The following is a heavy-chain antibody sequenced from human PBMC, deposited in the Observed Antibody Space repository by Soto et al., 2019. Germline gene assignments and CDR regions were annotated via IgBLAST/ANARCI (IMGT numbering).Heavy chain of an antibody. D-gene: IGHD3-3*01. CDR1: GYTFTSYG. J-gene: IGHJ3*02. CDR2: ISAYNGNT. CDR3: ARDRLRFLEWLSDAFDI. Sequence: ASVKVSCKASGYTFTSYGISWVRQAPGQGLEWMGLISAYNGNTNYAQKLQGRVTMTTDTSTSTAYMELRSLRSDDTAVYYCARDRLRFLEWLSDAFDIWGQGTMVTVSS. V-gene: IGHV1-18*01.